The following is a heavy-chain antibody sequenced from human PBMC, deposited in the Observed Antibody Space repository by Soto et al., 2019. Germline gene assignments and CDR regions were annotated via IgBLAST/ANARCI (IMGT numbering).Heavy chain of an antibody. CDR3: ARTPYSSSPPFDY. CDR1: GYTYTGYY. D-gene: IGHD6-6*01. V-gene: IGHV1-2*04. J-gene: IGHJ4*02. CDR2: INPNSGGT. Sequence: ASVKVSCKASGYTYTGYYMHWVRQAPGQGLEWMGWINPNSGGTNYAQKFQGWVTMTRDTSISTAYMELSRLRSDDTAVYYCARTPYSSSPPFDYWGQGTLVTVSS.